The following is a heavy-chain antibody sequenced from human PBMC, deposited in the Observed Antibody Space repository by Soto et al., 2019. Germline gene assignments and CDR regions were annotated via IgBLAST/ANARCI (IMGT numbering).Heavy chain of an antibody. J-gene: IGHJ4*02. CDR1: GGSISSGGYY. CDR3: ASGMIVVARQPLTY. D-gene: IGHD3-22*01. V-gene: IGHV4-31*03. Sequence: QVQLQESGPGLVKPSQTLSLTCTVSGGSISSGGYYWSWVRQHPGKGLEWIGHIHYSGSTYYNPSLKSRIIISVDTSKKQFSLNLSSVTAADTAVYYCASGMIVVARQPLTYWGQGTLVTVSS. CDR2: IHYSGST.